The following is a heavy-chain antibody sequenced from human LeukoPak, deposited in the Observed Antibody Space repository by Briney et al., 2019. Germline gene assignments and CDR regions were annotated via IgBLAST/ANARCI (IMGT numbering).Heavy chain of an antibody. CDR2: IYWDDDK. CDR3: AHIGLWDDYSDY. Sequence: SGPTLVKPTQTLTLTYTFSGFSLSTSGVGVGWIRQPPGKALEWLALIYWDDDKRYSPSLKSRLTITKDTSKNQVVLTMTNMDPVDTATYYCAHIGLWDDYSDYWGQGTLVTVSS. J-gene: IGHJ4*02. V-gene: IGHV2-5*02. CDR1: GFSLSTSGVG. D-gene: IGHD3-16*01.